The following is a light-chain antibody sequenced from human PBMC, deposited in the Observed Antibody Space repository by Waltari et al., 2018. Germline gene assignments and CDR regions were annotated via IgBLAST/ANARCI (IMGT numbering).Light chain of an antibody. V-gene: IGLV1-40*01. CDR2: GNT. CDR1: RSTITAGND. J-gene: IGLJ2*01. Sequence: QSVLTQPPSVSGPPWLMVTISCTWSRSTITAGNDVHWYQHRPGTAPKRLIYGNTDRPSGVPDRFSGSKSGTSASLAITGLRAEDEGDYYCQSFDSNLNGGVLFGGGTKLTVL. CDR3: QSFDSNLNGGVL.